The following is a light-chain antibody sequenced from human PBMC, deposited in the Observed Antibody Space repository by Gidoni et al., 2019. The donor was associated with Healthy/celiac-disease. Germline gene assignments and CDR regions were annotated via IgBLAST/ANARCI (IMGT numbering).Light chain of an antibody. CDR2: AAT. V-gene: IGKV1-39*01. CDR3: QQSYSTPRT. Sequence: DIQMTKSPSSLSASVGDRVTITCRGSQSISSYVNCYQQKPGKAPKLLIYAATSLQRGVSSRCSGSGSGTDFTLTSSSLQPEDVATYYCQQSYSTPRTFGQGTKLEIK. CDR1: QSISSY. J-gene: IGKJ2*01.